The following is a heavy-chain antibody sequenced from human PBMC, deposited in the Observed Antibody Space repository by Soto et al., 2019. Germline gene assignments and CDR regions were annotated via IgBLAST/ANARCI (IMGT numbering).Heavy chain of an antibody. CDR3: ARSEPDSSGYYYWLDY. CDR2: IYYSGST. J-gene: IGHJ4*02. CDR1: GGSISSGGYN. Sequence: QVQLQESGPGLVKPSQTLSLTCTVSGGSISSGGYNWSWIRQHPGKGLEWIGYIYYSGSTYYNPSLKSRVTISVDTSKNQFSLKLSSVTAADTAVYYCARSEPDSSGYYYWLDYWGQGTLVTVSS. V-gene: IGHV4-31*03. D-gene: IGHD3-22*01.